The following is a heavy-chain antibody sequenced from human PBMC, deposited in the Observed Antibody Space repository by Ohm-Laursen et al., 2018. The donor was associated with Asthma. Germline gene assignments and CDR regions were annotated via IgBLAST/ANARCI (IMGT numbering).Heavy chain of an antibody. CDR1: GGTFNTYV. J-gene: IGHJ5*02. CDR2: IIPIFGTA. CDR3: ARSTGFDP. V-gene: IGHV1-69*13. Sequence: SVKVSCKSLGGTFNTYVIGWVRQAPGQGLEWMGGIIPIFGTANYAQKFQGRVTITADESTSTAYMELSSLRSEDTAVYYCARSTGFDPWGQGTLVTVSS.